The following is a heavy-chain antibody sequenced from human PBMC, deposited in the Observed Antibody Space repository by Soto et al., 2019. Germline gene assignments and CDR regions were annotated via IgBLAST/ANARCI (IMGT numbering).Heavy chain of an antibody. Sequence: QAQLLQSEPKVKQPWASVKVSCKHSGDSFTTYGVTWVRQTPGERPEWVGWISAQNGKKNSAAKFQGRDTWTTDTSTPTAHMALESLRFDDTAVSFCASDPPTTDSLRGTPLMDVWGRGTKVTFSS. V-gene: IGHV1-18*04. D-gene: IGHD1-1*01. J-gene: IGHJ6*02. CDR3: ASDPPTTDSLRGTPLMDV. CDR2: ISAQNGKK. CDR1: GDSFTTYG.